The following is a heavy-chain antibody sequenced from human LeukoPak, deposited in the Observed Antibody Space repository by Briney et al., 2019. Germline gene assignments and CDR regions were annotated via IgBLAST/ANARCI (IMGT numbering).Heavy chain of an antibody. Sequence: GGSLRLSCAASGFTFSRSSMNWVRQAPGKGLEWVPSISSSNIYIYYADSVKGRFTISRDNSKNTLYLQMNSLRAEDTAVYYCAKDAVKLRYFDWLSHKDYWGQGTLVTVSS. CDR1: GFTFSRSS. V-gene: IGHV3-21*01. CDR2: ISSSNIYI. CDR3: AKDAVKLRYFDWLSHKDY. J-gene: IGHJ4*02. D-gene: IGHD3-9*01.